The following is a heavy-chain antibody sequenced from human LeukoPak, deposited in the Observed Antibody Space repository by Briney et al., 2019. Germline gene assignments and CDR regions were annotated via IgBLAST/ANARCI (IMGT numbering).Heavy chain of an antibody. CDR2: IYWDDDK. Sequence: SGPTLVKPTQTPTLTCTFSGFSLSTSGVGVGWIRQPPGKALEWLALIYWDDDKRYSPSLKSRLTITMDTSKNQVVLTMTNMDPVDTATYYRAHFDSDSSGYYSRYFDYWGQGTLVTVSS. D-gene: IGHD3-22*01. CDR1: GFSLSTSGVG. J-gene: IGHJ4*02. CDR3: AHFDSDSSGYYSRYFDY. V-gene: IGHV2-5*02.